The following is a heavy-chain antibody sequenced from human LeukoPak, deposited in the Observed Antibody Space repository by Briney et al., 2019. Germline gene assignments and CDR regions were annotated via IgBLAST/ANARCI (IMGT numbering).Heavy chain of an antibody. Sequence: ASVKVSCKASGYTFTSYDINWVRQATGQGLEWMGWMNPNSGNTGYAQKFQGRVTMTRNTSISTAYMELSSLRSEDTAVYYCARTRGSGGSGSYSDWYYYMDVWGKGTTATVSS. V-gene: IGHV1-8*01. J-gene: IGHJ6*03. CDR3: ARTRGSGGSGSYSDWYYYMDV. CDR2: MNPNSGNT. CDR1: GYTFTSYD. D-gene: IGHD3-10*01.